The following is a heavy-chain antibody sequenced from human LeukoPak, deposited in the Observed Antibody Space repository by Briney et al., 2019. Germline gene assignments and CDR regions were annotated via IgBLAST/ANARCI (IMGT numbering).Heavy chain of an antibody. CDR2: IYYSGST. D-gene: IGHD5-24*01. CDR3: ARAGDGGGRYGGLIDY. V-gene: IGHV4-59*01. Sequence: SETLSLTCTVSGVSITNYYWSWIRQPPGKGLEWIGYIYYSGSTYYNPSLKSRVTISLDTSKNQFSLKLSSVTAADTAVYYCARAGDGGGRYGGLIDYWGQGTLVTVSS. J-gene: IGHJ4*02. CDR1: GVSITNYY.